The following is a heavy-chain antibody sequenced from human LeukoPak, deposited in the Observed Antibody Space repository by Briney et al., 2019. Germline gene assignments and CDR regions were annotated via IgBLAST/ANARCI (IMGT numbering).Heavy chain of an antibody. V-gene: IGHV3-23*01. D-gene: IGHD3-10*02. CDR1: GFTFSSYA. Sequence: GGSLRLSCAASGFTFSSYAVSWVRQAAGKGLGWVSAFSGSGGSTSHTDSGTGRFNISRDNSKNKLYRQMNSLRAEDTAVYYCAKAAVRFSPSRWFDPWGQGTLVTVSS. CDR3: AKAAVRFSPSRWFDP. J-gene: IGHJ5*02. CDR2: FSGSGGST.